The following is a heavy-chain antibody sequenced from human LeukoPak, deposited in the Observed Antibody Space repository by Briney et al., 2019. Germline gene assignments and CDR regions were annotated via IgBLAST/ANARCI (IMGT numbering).Heavy chain of an antibody. CDR2: ISYDGSNK. D-gene: IGHD3-3*01. CDR1: GFTFSSYA. Sequence: GGSLRLSCAPSGFTFSSYAMQWVRQAPGKGREWVAVISYDGSNKYYADSVKGRFTISRDNSKNTLYLQMNSLRAEDTAVYYCARNYDFWSGYPYFDYWGQGTLVTVSS. J-gene: IGHJ4*02. CDR3: ARNYDFWSGYPYFDY. V-gene: IGHV3-30-3*01.